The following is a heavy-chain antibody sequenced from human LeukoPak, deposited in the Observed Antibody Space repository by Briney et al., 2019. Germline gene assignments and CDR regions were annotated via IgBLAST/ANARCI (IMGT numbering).Heavy chain of an antibody. CDR2: IQSKTDGGTT. D-gene: IGHD3-16*02. V-gene: IGHV3-15*01. CDR3: TTTHYDYVWGSYRYNVIFDY. CDR1: GFTFSNAW. J-gene: IGHJ4*02. Sequence: PGGSLRLSCAASGFTFSNAWMSWVRQAPGKGLEWVGRIQSKTDGGTTDYAAPVKGRFTISRDDSKNTLYLQMNSLKTEDTAVYYCTTTHYDYVWGSYRYNVIFDYWGQGTLVTVSS.